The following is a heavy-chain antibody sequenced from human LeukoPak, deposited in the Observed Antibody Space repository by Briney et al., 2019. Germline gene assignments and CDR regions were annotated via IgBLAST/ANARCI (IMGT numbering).Heavy chain of an antibody. Sequence: MASETLSLTCAVSNDYFSSHYWTWIRQPPGKGLEWIGYISYIGSTNYNPTLKSRVTISIDTSKNQFSLKLSSVTAADTAVYYCARDLVTVTKGFDIWGQGTMVSVSS. CDR1: NDYFSSHY. D-gene: IGHD4-17*01. CDR2: ISYIGST. V-gene: IGHV4-59*11. J-gene: IGHJ3*02. CDR3: ARDLVTVTKGFDI.